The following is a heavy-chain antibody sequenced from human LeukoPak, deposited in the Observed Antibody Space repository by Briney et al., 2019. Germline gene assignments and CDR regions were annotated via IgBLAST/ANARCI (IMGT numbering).Heavy chain of an antibody. D-gene: IGHD4-17*01. CDR2: VYSGGST. Sequence: PGGSLRLSCAASGFTVSSNYMSWVRQAPGKGLEWVSVVYSGGSTYYADSVKGRFTISRDNSKNTLYLQMNSLRAEDTAVYYCARDGVTTGLDYWGQGTLVTVSS. CDR3: ARDGVTTGLDY. V-gene: IGHV3-53*01. CDR1: GFTVSSNY. J-gene: IGHJ4*02.